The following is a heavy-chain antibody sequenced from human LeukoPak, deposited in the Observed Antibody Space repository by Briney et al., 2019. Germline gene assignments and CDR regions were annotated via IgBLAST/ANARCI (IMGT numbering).Heavy chain of an antibody. CDR2: IYYIVHT. CDR3: ARRRTYDILTGYPQYYFDY. CDR1: GGSISTSPYY. J-gene: IGHJ4*02. Sequence: PSETLSLTCSVSGGSISTSPYYGGWIRQPPRKGLEWIGDIYYIVHTYYHPSLKSRVTISVDTSKNQVSLKVTSVTAADTALYYCARRRTYDILTGYPQYYFDYWGQGALVTVSS. D-gene: IGHD3-9*01. V-gene: IGHV4-39*01.